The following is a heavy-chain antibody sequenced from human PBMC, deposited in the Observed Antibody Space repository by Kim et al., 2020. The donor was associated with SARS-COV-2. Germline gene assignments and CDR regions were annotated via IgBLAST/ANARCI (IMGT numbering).Heavy chain of an antibody. CDR3: ARDERETIFGVVIMTTAFDY. V-gene: IGHV7-4-1*02. D-gene: IGHD3-3*01. Sequence: ASVKVSCKASGYTFTSYAMNWVRQAPGQGLEWMGWINTNTGNPTYAQGFTGRFVFSLDTSVSTAYLQISSLKAEDTAVYYCARDERETIFGVVIMTTAFDYWGQGTLVTVSS. CDR1: GYTFTSYA. CDR2: INTNTGNP. J-gene: IGHJ4*02.